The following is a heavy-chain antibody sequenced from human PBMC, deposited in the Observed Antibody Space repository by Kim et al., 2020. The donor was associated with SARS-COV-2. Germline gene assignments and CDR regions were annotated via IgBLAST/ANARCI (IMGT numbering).Heavy chain of an antibody. CDR2: ISSSGNTI. Sequence: GGSLRLSCAASGFTFSDYYMSWIRRAPGKGLEWVSYISSSGNTIYYADSVKGRFTISRDNAKNSLYLQMNSLRAEDTAVYYCVAYYFGSGSQTFDYWGQGTLVTVSS. D-gene: IGHD3-10*01. V-gene: IGHV3-11*01. CDR1: GFTFSDYY. CDR3: VAYYFGSGSQTFDY. J-gene: IGHJ4*02.